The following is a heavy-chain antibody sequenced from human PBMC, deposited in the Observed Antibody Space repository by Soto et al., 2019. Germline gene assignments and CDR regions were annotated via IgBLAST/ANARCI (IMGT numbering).Heavy chain of an antibody. D-gene: IGHD6-19*01. Sequence: QVQLVQSGAEVKKPGSSVKVSCKVSGGTFSNYAIDWVRLAPGHGLEWMGGIVPIFGTTYYTQKFQGRATIIADDSMTTAYLEMSSLRSEDTAIYYCARVEAVAGLYNYHGLDVW. V-gene: IGHV1-69*12. CDR2: IVPIFGTT. CDR1: GGTFSNYA. J-gene: IGHJ6*01. CDR3: ARVEAVAGLYNYHGLDV.